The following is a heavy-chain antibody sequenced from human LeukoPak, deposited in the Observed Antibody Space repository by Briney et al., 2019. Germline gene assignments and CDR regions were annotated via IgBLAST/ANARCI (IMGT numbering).Heavy chain of an antibody. J-gene: IGHJ4*02. V-gene: IGHV3-30-3*01. CDR3: ARDAPTGYFDS. Sequence: GGSLRLSCAASGFTFSSYAMHWVRQAPGKGLEWVAVISYDGSNKYYADSVKGRFTISRDNSKNTLYLQMNSLRAEDTAVYYCARDAPTGYFDSWGQGTLVTVSS. CDR1: GFTFSSYA. CDR2: ISYDGSNK. D-gene: IGHD7-27*01.